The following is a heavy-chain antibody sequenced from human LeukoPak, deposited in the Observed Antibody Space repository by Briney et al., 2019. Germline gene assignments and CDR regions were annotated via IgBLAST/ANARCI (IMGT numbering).Heavy chain of an antibody. CDR3: ARERYSSSWYFDY. J-gene: IGHJ4*02. CDR2: ISYDGSNK. V-gene: IGHV3-30*04. D-gene: IGHD6-13*01. Sequence: PGGSLRLSCAASGFTFSSYAMHWVRQAPGKGLEWVAVISYDGSNKYYADSVKGRFTISRDNSKNTLYLQMNSLRAEDTAVYYCARERYSSSWYFDYWGQGTLVTVSS. CDR1: GFTFSSYA.